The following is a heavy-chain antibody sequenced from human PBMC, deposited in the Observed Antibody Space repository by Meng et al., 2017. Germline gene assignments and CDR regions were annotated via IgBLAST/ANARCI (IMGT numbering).Heavy chain of an antibody. J-gene: IGHJ4*02. Sequence: VQLGAAGGAPGQPGGSLRLSCAGSGFTVSSYYMSWVRQAPGKGLEWVSVLYSDGATYYGGSVQGRFSISRDNFKNTVYLQMHSLRAEDTAVYYCVKSGRVGTPGSLWGQGTVVTVSS. D-gene: IGHD3-10*01. CDR3: VKSGRVGTPGSL. V-gene: IGHV3-66*02. CDR1: GFTVSSYY. CDR2: LYSDGAT.